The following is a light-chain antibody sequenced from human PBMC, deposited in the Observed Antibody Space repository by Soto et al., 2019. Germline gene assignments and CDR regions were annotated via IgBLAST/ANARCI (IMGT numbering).Light chain of an antibody. CDR1: SSNIGAGYD. CDR3: QSYDSSLSGDV. Sequence: QSVLTQPPSVSGAPGQRVTISCTGSSSNIGAGYDVHWYQQLPGTAPKLLIYGNSNRPSGVPDRFSGSKSGTSASLAITGLQAEDEADYYCQSYDSSLSGDVFGTGTKLNVL. J-gene: IGLJ1*01. CDR2: GNS. V-gene: IGLV1-40*01.